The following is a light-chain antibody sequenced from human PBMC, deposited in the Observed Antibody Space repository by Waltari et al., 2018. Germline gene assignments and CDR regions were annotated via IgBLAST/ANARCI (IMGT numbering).Light chain of an antibody. V-gene: IGLV2-23*02. J-gene: IGLJ2*01. CDR3: CSYAGSSTFHVL. CDR1: NSDVGSYNL. CDR2: DVI. Sequence: QSVLTQPASMSGSPGQSIPISCTGTNSDVGSYNLVSWYQQHPGKAPRLIIYDVIKRPSGVSDRFSGSKSGNTASLTVSGLQPEDEAEYFCCSYAGSSTFHVLFGGGTKLTVL.